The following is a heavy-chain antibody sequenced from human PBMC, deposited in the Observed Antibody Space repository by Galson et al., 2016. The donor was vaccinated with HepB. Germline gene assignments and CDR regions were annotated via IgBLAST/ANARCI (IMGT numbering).Heavy chain of an antibody. Sequence: LSLTCTVSGDSIGTYYWNWIRQPPGKGLEWIGYIYDNGRTNYNPSLKSRVTISVDTSEKEFSLKLKSVTAADTAVYYCARAPHYYDSSGSSHFFDSWGQGTLVTVSS. V-gene: IGHV4-59*01. CDR3: ARAPHYYDSSGSSHFFDS. CDR1: GDSIGTYY. CDR2: IYDNGRT. D-gene: IGHD3-22*01. J-gene: IGHJ4*02.